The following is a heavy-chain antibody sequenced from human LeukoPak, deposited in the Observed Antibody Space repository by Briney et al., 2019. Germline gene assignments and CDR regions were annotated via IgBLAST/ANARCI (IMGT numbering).Heavy chain of an antibody. V-gene: IGHV4-38-2*01. J-gene: IGHJ3*02. CDR3: ARRLGVIARDAYDI. CDR1: GYSISSVYH. D-gene: IGHD2-21*01. Sequence: SETLSLTCAVSGYSISSVYHWGWIRQPPGKVLEWIGYIHHSGTTDYNPSLKSRVIILVDTTNNQFSLKVGSLTAADTAVYYCARRLGVIARDAYDIWGQGTMVIVSS. CDR2: IHHSGTT.